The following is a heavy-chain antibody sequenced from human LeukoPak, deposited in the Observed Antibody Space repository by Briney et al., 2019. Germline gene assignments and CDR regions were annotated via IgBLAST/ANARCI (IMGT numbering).Heavy chain of an antibody. CDR1: GYTFTSYG. CDR2: ISAYNGNT. Sequence: ASVNVSCKASGYTFTSYGISWVRQAPGQGLEWMGWISAYNGNTNYAQKLQGRVTMTTDTSTSTAYMELRSLRSDDTAVYYCARLVGCSSTSCYYYYYMDVWGKGTTVTVSS. CDR3: ARLVGCSSTSCYYYYYMDV. D-gene: IGHD2-2*01. J-gene: IGHJ6*03. V-gene: IGHV1-18*01.